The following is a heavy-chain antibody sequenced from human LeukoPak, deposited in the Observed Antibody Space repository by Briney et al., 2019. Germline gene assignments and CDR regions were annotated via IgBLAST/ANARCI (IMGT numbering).Heavy chain of an antibody. Sequence: GGSLRLSCAVSGFTFSNEAMGWVRQLRGGGLEWVSTISPGGGTTYYAESMKGRFTISRDNSKSTLYLEMNSLRVEDTAVYYCAKVRSGSSNWALRVFDYWGQGALVTVSS. J-gene: IGHJ4*02. V-gene: IGHV3-23*01. CDR2: ISPGGGTT. CDR1: GFTFSNEA. D-gene: IGHD4-11*01. CDR3: AKVRSGSSNWALRVFDY.